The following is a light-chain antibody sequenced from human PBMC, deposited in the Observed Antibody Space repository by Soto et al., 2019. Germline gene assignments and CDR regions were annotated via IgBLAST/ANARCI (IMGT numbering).Light chain of an antibody. CDR2: GAS. CDR1: QSVGSN. J-gene: IGKJ2*01. CDR3: QQYTNWPYT. Sequence: EIVMTQAPATLSVSPGERASLSCRASQSVGSNLSWYQQTAGQAPRLLIYGASTRTTGIPARFSGSGFGTELTLTISSLQSEDFAVYSCQQYTNWPYTFGQGTKLDI. V-gene: IGKV3-15*01.